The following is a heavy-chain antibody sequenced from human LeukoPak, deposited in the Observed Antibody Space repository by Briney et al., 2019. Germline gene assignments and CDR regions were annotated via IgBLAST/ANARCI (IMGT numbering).Heavy chain of an antibody. Sequence: GGSLRLSCAASGFTFSSYAMSWVRQAPGKGLEWVSGISGSGGTTYYADSVKGRFTISRDNSKNTLYLQMNSLRAEDKAVYYCAKDRGTSANAYFDYWGQGTLVTVSS. J-gene: IGHJ4*02. CDR2: ISGSGGTT. V-gene: IGHV3-23*01. CDR3: AKDRGTSANAYFDY. CDR1: GFTFSSYA. D-gene: IGHD3-10*01.